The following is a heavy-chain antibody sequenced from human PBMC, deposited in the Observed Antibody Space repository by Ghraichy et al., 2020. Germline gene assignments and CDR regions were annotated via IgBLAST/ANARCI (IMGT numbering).Heavy chain of an antibody. J-gene: IGHJ4*02. CDR1: GYTFTGYY. Sequence: ASVKVSCKASGYTFTGYYMHWVRQAPGQGLEWMGRINPNSGGTNYAQKFQGRVTMTRDTSISTACMELSRLRSDDTAVYYCARVCTNGVCYRGVDYWGQGTLVTVSS. CDR3: ARVCTNGVCYRGVDY. V-gene: IGHV1-2*06. D-gene: IGHD2-8*01. CDR2: INPNSGGT.